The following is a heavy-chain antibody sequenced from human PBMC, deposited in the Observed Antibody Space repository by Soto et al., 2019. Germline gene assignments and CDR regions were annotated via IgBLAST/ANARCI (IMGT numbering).Heavy chain of an antibody. Sequence: PGGSLRLSCAASGFTFSSYAMQWVRQAPGKGLEWVAVISYDGSNKYYADSVKGRFTISRDNSKNTLYRQMNSLRAEDTAVYYCASYPNGNALGVNYSQGLDVWRQGTRVTFS. CDR3: ASYPNGNALGVNYSQGLDV. V-gene: IGHV3-30-3*01. J-gene: IGHJ6*02. CDR1: GFTFSSYA. CDR2: ISYDGSNK. D-gene: IGHD1-20*01.